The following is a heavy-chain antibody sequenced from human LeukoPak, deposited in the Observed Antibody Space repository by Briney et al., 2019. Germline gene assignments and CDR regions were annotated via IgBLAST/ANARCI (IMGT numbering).Heavy chain of an antibody. CDR3: ARASYCSDGSCYSDY. D-gene: IGHD2-15*01. Sequence: ASVKVSCKASGYTFTSYSISWVRQAPGQGLEWMGWISAYNGNTIYAQKVKGRVTMTTDTSTSTDYMELRRLKSDDTAVYYCARASYCSDGSCYSDYWGQGTLVTVSS. CDR2: ISAYNGNT. CDR1: GYTFTSYS. V-gene: IGHV1-18*01. J-gene: IGHJ4*02.